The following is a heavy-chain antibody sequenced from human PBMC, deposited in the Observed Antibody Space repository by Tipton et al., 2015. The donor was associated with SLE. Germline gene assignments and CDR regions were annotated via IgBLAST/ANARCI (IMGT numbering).Heavy chain of an antibody. D-gene: IGHD4-11*01. J-gene: IGHJ2*01. CDR3: AREFLNPVTTVHYYFDL. V-gene: IGHV4-4*07. Sequence: TLSLTCTVSGGSISSYYWSLIRQPAGGGLEWMGRIYTNENTNYNPSLKSRVTMSVDTSKNHFSLKLISVTAADTAVYYCAREFLNPVTTVHYYFDLWGRGTLVTVSS. CDR1: GGSISSYY. CDR2: IYTNENT.